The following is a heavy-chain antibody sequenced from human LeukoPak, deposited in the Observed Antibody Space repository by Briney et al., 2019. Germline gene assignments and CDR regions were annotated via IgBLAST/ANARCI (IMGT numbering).Heavy chain of an antibody. D-gene: IGHD3-22*01. Sequence: PGGFLRLSCAASGFTFSSYEMNWVRQAPGKGLEWVSYISSSGSTIYYADSVKGRFTISRDNAKNSLYLQMNSLRAEDTAVYCCAREGYYDSSGYYWGQGTLVTVSS. CDR3: AREGYYDSSGYY. V-gene: IGHV3-48*03. J-gene: IGHJ4*02. CDR2: ISSSGSTI. CDR1: GFTFSSYE.